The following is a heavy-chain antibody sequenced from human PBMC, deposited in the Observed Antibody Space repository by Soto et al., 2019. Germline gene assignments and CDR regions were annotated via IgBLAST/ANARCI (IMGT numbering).Heavy chain of an antibody. CDR3: ARDLFYRGSSGYTSKGYYYYYGMDV. V-gene: IGHV1-2*02. CDR2: INPNSGGP. J-gene: IGHJ6*02. D-gene: IGHD3-22*01. CDR1: GYTFTGYY. Sequence: QVQLVQSGAEVKKPGASVKVSCKASGYTFTGYYMHWVRQAPGQGLEWRGWINPNSGGPNYAQKFQGRVTMTRDTSISTAYMELSRLRSDDTAVYYCARDLFYRGSSGYTSKGYYYYYGMDVWGQGTTVTVSS.